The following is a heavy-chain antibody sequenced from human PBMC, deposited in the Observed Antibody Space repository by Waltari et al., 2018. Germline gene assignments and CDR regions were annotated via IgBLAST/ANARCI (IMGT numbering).Heavy chain of an antibody. D-gene: IGHD6-19*01. V-gene: IGHV3-23*01. CDR3: AKVYGSGWSPGEY. CDR1: GFPFSNHF. CDR2: VSSSGSIT. J-gene: IGHJ4*02. Sequence: EVQLLVSGGCLVSPGGSIALSCSACGFPFSNHFMTWVRQAPGKGLKWVSGVSSSGSITYYADSVKGRFTISGDNSKNTLSLQMNSLRVDDTAVYYCAKVYGSGWSPGEYWGLGTLVTVSS.